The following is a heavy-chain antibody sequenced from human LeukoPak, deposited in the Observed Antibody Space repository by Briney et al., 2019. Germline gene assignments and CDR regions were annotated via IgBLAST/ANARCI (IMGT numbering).Heavy chain of an antibody. CDR2: ISYDGSNK. Sequence: GRSLRLSCAASGSTFSSYGMHWVRQAPGKGLEWVAVISYDGSNKYYADSVKGRFTISRDNSKNTLYLQMNSLRAEDTAVYYCAKDDCSSTSCYIYFQHWGQGTLVTVSS. D-gene: IGHD2-2*02. CDR1: GSTFSSYG. J-gene: IGHJ1*01. CDR3: AKDDCSSTSCYIYFQH. V-gene: IGHV3-30*18.